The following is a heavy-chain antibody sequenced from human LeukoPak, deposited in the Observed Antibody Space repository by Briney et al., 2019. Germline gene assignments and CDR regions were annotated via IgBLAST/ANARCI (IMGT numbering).Heavy chain of an antibody. CDR2: IRSKAYGGTT. CDR1: GFTFGDYA. CDR3: TRRIYYYGSGSYSDY. Sequence: GGSLRLSCTASGFTFGDYAMSWFRQAPGKGLEWVGFIRSKAYGGTTEYAASVKGRFTISRDDSRSIAYLQMNSLKTEDTAVYYCTRRIYYYGSGSYSDYWGQGTLVTVSS. D-gene: IGHD3-10*01. J-gene: IGHJ4*02. V-gene: IGHV3-49*03.